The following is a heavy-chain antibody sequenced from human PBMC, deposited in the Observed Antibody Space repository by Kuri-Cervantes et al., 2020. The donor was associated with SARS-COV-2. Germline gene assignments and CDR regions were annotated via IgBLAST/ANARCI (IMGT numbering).Heavy chain of an antibody. J-gene: IGHJ5*02. V-gene: IGHV4-59*11. CDR3: ARDPNANHNNWFDP. D-gene: IGHD4/OR15-4a*01. CDR2: IYYSGST. Sequence: ESLKISCTVSGGSISSHYWSWIRQPPGKGLEWIGYIYYSGSTNYNPSLKSRVPISVDTSKNQFSLKLSSVTAADTAVYCCARDPNANHNNWFDPWGQGTLVTVSS. CDR1: GGSISSHY.